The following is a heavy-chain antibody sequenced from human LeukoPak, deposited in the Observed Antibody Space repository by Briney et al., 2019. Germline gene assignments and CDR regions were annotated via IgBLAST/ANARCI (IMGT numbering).Heavy chain of an antibody. Sequence: GGSLRLSCVTSGFTFPTYSMNWVRQAPGKGLEWISYISSSSGTIHYADSVKGRFTISRDNAKNSLYLQMNSLRAEDAALYYCARPNYGGRYGGFHIWGQGTMVTVSS. J-gene: IGHJ3*02. CDR3: ARPNYGGRYGGFHI. CDR2: ISSSSGTI. D-gene: IGHD4-23*01. V-gene: IGHV3-48*01. CDR1: GFTFPTYS.